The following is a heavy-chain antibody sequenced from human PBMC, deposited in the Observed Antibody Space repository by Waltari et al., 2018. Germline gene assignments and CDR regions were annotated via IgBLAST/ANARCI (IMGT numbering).Heavy chain of an antibody. CDR3: AIKGRIHYYYYMDV. CDR1: GGSFSGYY. V-gene: IGHV4-34*01. CDR2: NNHSGRT. Sequence: QVQLQQWGAGLLKPSETLSLTCAVYGGSFSGYYWSWIRQPPGKGLEWFSDNNHSGRTNYNPSLKSRVTISVDTSKNQFSLKLSSVTAADTAVYYCAIKGRIHYYYYMDVWGKGTTVTVSS. J-gene: IGHJ6*03. D-gene: IGHD2-21*01.